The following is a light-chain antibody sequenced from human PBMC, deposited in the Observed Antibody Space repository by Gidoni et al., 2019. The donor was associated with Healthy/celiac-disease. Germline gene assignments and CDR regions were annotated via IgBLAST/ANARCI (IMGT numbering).Light chain of an antibody. J-gene: IGLJ2*01. Sequence: QPALTQPASVSGSPGQSITISCPGTSSDVGGYNYVSWDQQHPGKAPKLMIYDVSNRPPGVSNRFSGSKSGNTASLTISGLQAEDEADYYCSSYTSSSTLVFGGGTKLTVL. CDR3: SSYTSSSTLV. CDR1: SSDVGGYNY. CDR2: DVS. V-gene: IGLV2-14*03.